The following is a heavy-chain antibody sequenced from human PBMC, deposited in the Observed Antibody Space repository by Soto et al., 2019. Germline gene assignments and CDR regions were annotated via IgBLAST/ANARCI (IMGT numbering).Heavy chain of an antibody. CDR3: ASSQVTTRANWFDP. J-gene: IGHJ5*02. Sequence: QTGVSLRLSCAASGFTVRSSWMSGVRQAPGKGLEWVANIKQDGSEKYYVDSVKGRFTISRDNAKNSLYLQMNSLRAEDTAVYYCASSQVTTRANWFDPWGQGTLVTVSS. D-gene: IGHD4-4*01. CDR1: GFTVRSSW. V-gene: IGHV3-7*01. CDR2: IKQDGSEK.